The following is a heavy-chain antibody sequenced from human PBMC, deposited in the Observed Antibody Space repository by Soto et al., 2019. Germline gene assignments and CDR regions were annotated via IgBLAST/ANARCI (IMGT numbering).Heavy chain of an antibody. J-gene: IGHJ5*02. CDR2: IYSGGST. CDR1: GFTVSSNY. CDR3: AREGRP. V-gene: IGHV3-66*01. D-gene: IGHD2-15*01. Sequence: EVQLVESGGGLVQPGGSLRLSCAASGFTVSSNYMSWVRQAPGKGLEWVSVIYSGGSTYFADSVKDRLSISRDNSKNTLHLQMNSLRAEATAVYCCAREGRPWGQGTLVTVSS.